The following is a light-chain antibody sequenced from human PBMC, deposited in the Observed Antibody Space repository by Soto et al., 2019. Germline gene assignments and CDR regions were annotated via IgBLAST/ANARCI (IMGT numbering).Light chain of an antibody. CDR1: QSVGGN. V-gene: IGKV3-20*01. J-gene: IGKJ5*01. CDR2: GAS. Sequence: EIVLTQSPGSLSFSPPDGASLXLRASQSVGGNVAWYQQIPGQPPKLLIFGASSRATGIADKFSGSGSGTDFTLTISRLEPADFALYYCQHYGAAPITFGQGTRLEIK. CDR3: QHYGAAPIT.